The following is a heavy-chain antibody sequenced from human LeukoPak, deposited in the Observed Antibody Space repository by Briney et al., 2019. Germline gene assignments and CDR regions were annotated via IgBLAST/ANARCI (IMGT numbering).Heavy chain of an antibody. CDR3: ARDRITDFWGGYYTNYFDY. V-gene: IGHV3-7*01. J-gene: IGHJ4*02. CDR2: VNQGGTGK. D-gene: IGHD3-3*01. CDR1: GFTFSSQW. Sequence: GGSLRPSCAASGFTFSSQWMSWVRQAPGKGLEWVANVNQGGTGKYYVDSVKGRFTISRDNAENSLYLQMNSLRAEDTAVYYCARDRITDFWGGYYTNYFDYWGQGTLVTVSS.